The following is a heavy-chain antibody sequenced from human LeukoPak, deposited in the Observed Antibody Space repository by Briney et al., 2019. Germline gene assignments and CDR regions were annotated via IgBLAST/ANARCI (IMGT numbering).Heavy chain of an antibody. CDR2: IYHSGST. J-gene: IGHJ3*02. CDR1: GGSISSSNW. V-gene: IGHV4-4*02. D-gene: IGHD3-16*01. Sequence: SGTLSLTCAVSGGSISSSNWWSWVRQPPGKGLEWIGEIYHSGSTNYNPSLKSRVTISVDKSKNQFSLKLSSATAADTAVYYCAREMITFGGADAFDIWGQGTMVTVSS. CDR3: AREMITFGGADAFDI.